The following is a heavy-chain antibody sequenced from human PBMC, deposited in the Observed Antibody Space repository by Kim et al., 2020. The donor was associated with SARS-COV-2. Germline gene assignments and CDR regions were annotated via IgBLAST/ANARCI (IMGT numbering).Heavy chain of an antibody. CDR2: INPDSGGT. Sequence: ASVKVSCKASGYTFTDSYIHWVRQAPGQGLEWMGRINPDSGGTHYAREFQGRVTMTRDTSVSTVYMELSRLRSDDTAVYFCARGFPISYYYGMDVWGQVT. CDR3: ARGFPISYYYGMDV. D-gene: IGHD3-3*02. V-gene: IGHV1-2*06. J-gene: IGHJ6*02. CDR1: GYTFTDSY.